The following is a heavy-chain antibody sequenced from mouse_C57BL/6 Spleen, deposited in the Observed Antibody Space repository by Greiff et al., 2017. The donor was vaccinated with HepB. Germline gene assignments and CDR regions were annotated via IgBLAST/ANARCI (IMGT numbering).Heavy chain of an antibody. D-gene: IGHD2-4*01. CDR1: GYAFSSYW. CDR2: IYPGDGDT. CDR3: AREEDYHFDY. J-gene: IGHJ2*01. V-gene: IGHV1-80*01. Sequence: LVESGAELVKPGASVKISCKASGYAFSSYWMNWVKQRPGKGLEWIGQIYPGDGDTNYNGKFKGKATLTADKSSSTAYMQLSSLTSEDSAVYFCAREEDYHFDYWGQGTTLTVSS.